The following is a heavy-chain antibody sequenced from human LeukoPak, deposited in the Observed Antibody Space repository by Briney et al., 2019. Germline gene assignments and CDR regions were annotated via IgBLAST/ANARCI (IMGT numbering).Heavy chain of an antibody. D-gene: IGHD4-17*01. J-gene: IGHJ3*02. CDR1: GITFSSYG. CDR3: ARGAVTTYSEAGAFDI. CDR2: ISYDGSNK. Sequence: GGSLRLSCAASGITFSSYGMHWVRQAPGKGLEWVAVISYDGSNKYYADSVKGRFTISRDNSKNTLYLQMNSLRAEDTAVYYCARGAVTTYSEAGAFDIWGQGTMVTVSS. V-gene: IGHV3-30*03.